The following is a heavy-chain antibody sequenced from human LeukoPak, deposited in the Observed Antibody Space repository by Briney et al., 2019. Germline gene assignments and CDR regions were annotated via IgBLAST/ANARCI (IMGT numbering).Heavy chain of an antibody. V-gene: IGHV3-23*01. CDR1: GFSFSSYA. J-gene: IGHJ3*02. CDR3: AKGPVVTFDI. CDR2: MSSSDDGR. Sequence: PGGSLRLSCATSGFSFSSYAMSWVRQAPGKGLEWVSAMSSSDDGRYYAASVRGRFTISRDTSRSRLYLQMNSLRAEDAAVYYCAKGPVVTFDIWGQGTMVTVSS. D-gene: IGHD2-15*01.